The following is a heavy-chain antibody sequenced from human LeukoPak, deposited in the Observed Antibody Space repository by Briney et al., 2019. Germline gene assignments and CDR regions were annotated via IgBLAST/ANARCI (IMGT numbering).Heavy chain of an antibody. CDR3: ASFYSRSSHMEY. J-gene: IGHJ4*02. D-gene: IGHD6-6*01. CDR1: GVSFSGYY. Sequence: SETLSLTCAVSGVSFSGYYLRWVRQPPGKGLEWIGEINHSGSTNYNPSLKSRVTISVDTSKNQFSLKLSAETAADTSVYYCASFYSRSSHMEYWGKGTLVTVSS. CDR2: INHSGST. V-gene: IGHV4-34*01.